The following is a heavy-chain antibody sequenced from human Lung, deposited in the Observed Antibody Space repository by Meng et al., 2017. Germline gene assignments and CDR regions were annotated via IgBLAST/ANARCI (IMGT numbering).Heavy chain of an antibody. D-gene: IGHD2-2*01. V-gene: IGHV4-4*02. CDR1: CGSIGSING. Sequence: VTLQDAGRGLGTPSRTLACTCGVACGSIGSINGGSWVRQPPGKGVEGIGEIYHSGGTKYNPSVKRRVNISVDKSKNQFSLKLCSVPAAETSVDYCAKGLGEAVVPRTMFDYWGQGTLVTVSS. J-gene: IGHJ4*02. CDR2: IYHSGGT. CDR3: AKGLGEAVVPRTMFDY.